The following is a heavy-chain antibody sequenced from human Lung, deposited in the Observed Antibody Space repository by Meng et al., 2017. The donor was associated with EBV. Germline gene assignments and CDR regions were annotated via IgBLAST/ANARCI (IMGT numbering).Heavy chain of an antibody. J-gene: IGHJ5*02. CDR2: IYHSSNI. CDR3: VRDTRLWGRWFDP. Sequence: QFPPPESGPWLVNPPRTLSLTCAVSGDPITSGDDSWTWIRQSPGKGLEWIGYIYHSSNINYNPSLTSQVTISVDTSRNQYSLKLPSVSAAPTDVDYCVRDTRLWGRWFDPWGQGTLVTVSS. V-gene: IGHV4-30-2*06. D-gene: IGHD1-26*01. CDR1: GDPITSGDDS.